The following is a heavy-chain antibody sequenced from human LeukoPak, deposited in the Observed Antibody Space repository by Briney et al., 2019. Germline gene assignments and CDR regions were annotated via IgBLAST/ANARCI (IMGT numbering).Heavy chain of an antibody. D-gene: IGHD4-17*01. Sequence: GGSLRLSCAASGFSFISYGMHWVRQAPGKGLGWVGVISDDGRRKDYADSVKGRFTISRDNSKDTLYLQMNSLRAEDTAVYYCAKRPSDYGDYVSYFDYWGQGTLVTVSS. CDR2: ISDDGRRK. CDR3: AKRPSDYGDYVSYFDY. CDR1: GFSFISYG. J-gene: IGHJ4*02. V-gene: IGHV3-30*18.